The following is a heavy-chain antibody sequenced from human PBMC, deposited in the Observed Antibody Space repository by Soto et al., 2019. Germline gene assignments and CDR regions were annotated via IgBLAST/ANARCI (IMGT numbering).Heavy chain of an antibody. J-gene: IGHJ4*02. Sequence: QVQLQESGPGLVKPSQTLSLTCTVSGGSISSGDYYWSWIRQPPGKGLEWIGYIYYSGSPYYNPSLKSLVTISVDTPKNQFPLKLSSVTAADTAVYYGAREPILDTDERQHHNWGQGTLVTVSS. CDR2: IYYSGSP. CDR3: AREPILDTDERQHHN. CDR1: GGSISSGDYY. D-gene: IGHD3-3*01. V-gene: IGHV4-30-4*01.